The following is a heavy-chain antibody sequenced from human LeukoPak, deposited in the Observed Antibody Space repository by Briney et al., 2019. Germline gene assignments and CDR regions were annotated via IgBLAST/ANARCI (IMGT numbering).Heavy chain of an antibody. D-gene: IGHD3-22*01. CDR3: ARDLGRYDSSGYYYGNYYYYGMDV. V-gene: IGHV1-69*04. J-gene: IGHJ6*02. Sequence: SVKVSCKASGGTFSSYAISWVRQAPGQGLEWMGRITPILGIANYAQKFQGRVTITADKSTSTAYMELSSLRSEDTAVYYCARDLGRYDSSGYYYGNYYYYGMDVWGQGTTVTVSS. CDR2: ITPILGIA. CDR1: GGTFSSYA.